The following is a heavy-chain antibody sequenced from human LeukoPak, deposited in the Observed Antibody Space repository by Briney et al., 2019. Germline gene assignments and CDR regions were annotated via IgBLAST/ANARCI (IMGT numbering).Heavy chain of an antibody. V-gene: IGHV3-64D*06. CDR2: ISSNGGST. D-gene: IGHD4-17*01. Sequence: GGSLRVSCSASRFTFSNYPMQSVRQAPGKGLEYVSGISSNGGSTYYADSVKGRFTISRDNSKSMLYLQLSSLRTEDTAVYYCVKDLLTTVTTWDYWGQGTLVTVSS. CDR1: RFTFSNYP. J-gene: IGHJ4*02. CDR3: VKDLLTTVTTWDY.